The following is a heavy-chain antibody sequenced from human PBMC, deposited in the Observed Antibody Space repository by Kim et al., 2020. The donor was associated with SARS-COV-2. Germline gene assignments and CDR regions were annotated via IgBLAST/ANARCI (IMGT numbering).Heavy chain of an antibody. Sequence: SETLSLTCSVSGASVTSGNYYWSWIRQPHGKGLEWIGYIYYSGTTNYNPSLKSRVTMSVNTSKNQFSLKLRSVTAADTAVYFCAGSYCTDTRCHEGFYYYYGLDVWGQGTRVTVSS. D-gene: IGHD2-2*01. V-gene: IGHV4-61*01. CDR3: AGSYCTDTRCHEGFYYYYGLDV. J-gene: IGHJ6*02. CDR2: IYYSGTT. CDR1: GASVTSGNYY.